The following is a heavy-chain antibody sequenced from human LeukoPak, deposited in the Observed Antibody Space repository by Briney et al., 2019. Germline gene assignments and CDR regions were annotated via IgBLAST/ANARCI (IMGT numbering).Heavy chain of an antibody. J-gene: IGHJ6*03. V-gene: IGHV4-38-2*01. Sequence: SETLSLTCAVSGYSISNGYYWVWIRQPPGRGLEWIGSLYHSDSAYYNTSLRSRVSMSVDTSKNQFSLTLSFVTAADTAVYYCARQHDSYYYYYIDVWGQGTLVTVSS. CDR3: ARQHDSYYYYYIDV. CDR1: GYSISNGYY. CDR2: LYHSDSA.